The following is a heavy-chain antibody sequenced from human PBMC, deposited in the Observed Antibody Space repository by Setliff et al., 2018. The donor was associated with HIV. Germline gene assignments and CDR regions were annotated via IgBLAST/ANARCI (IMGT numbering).Heavy chain of an antibody. CDR3: AWGTQRPIDS. Sequence: ASVKVSCKASGDTFSNSLVTWIRQAPGKGLEWMGLIDPDRGDTVYAEKFQDRVTITADRSLDTAYMKLSSLRSEDTAMYFCAWGTQRPIDSWGQGTLVTVSS. D-gene: IGHD3-16*01. V-gene: IGHV1-69-2*01. J-gene: IGHJ4*02. CDR1: GDTFSNSL. CDR2: IDPDRGDT.